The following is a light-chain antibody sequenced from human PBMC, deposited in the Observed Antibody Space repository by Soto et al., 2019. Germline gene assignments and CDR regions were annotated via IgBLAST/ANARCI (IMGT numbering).Light chain of an antibody. CDR3: QHYGKSPRFFT. V-gene: IGKV3-20*01. Sequence: EIVLTQSPGTLPLSPGERATLSCRASQSVSSTYLAWYQQKPGQAPRLLIYDASSRATGIPDKFIGSGSGSDFSLTISRLEPEDSAMYYCQHYGKSPRFFTFGPGTKVDIK. CDR2: DAS. CDR1: QSVSSTY. J-gene: IGKJ3*01.